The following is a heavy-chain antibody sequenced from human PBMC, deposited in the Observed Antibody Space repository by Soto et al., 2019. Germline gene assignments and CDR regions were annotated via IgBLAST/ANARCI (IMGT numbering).Heavy chain of an antibody. Sequence: SETLSLTCAVYCGSFSGYYWSWIRQPPGKGLEWIGEINHSVSTNYNPSLKSRVTISVDTSKNQFSLKLSSVTAADTAVYYCARGSGLWGQYYYYYYGMVVGGQGNTGTVSS. V-gene: IGHV4-34*01. J-gene: IGHJ6*02. CDR2: INHSVST. D-gene: IGHD3-16*01. CDR3: ARGSGLWGQYYYYYYGMVV. CDR1: CGSFSGYY.